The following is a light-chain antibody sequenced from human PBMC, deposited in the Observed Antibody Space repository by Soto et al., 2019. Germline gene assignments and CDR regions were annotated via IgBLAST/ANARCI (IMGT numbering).Light chain of an antibody. CDR1: QSVSSY. J-gene: IGKJ4*01. V-gene: IGKV3-11*01. CDR3: QQRSNWPPVT. Sequence: EIVLTQSPATLSLSPGERATLSCRASQSVSSYLAWYQQKPGQAPRLLIYDASNRATAIPARFSGSGSGTDFTLTISSLEPEDFGIQYCQQRSNWPPVTFGGGNKVEIK. CDR2: DAS.